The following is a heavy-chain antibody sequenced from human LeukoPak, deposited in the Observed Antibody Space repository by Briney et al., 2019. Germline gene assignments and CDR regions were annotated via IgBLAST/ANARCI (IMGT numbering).Heavy chain of an antibody. CDR3: ARGGFSHYYGSASHDY. CDR2: INHSGGT. CDR1: DGSFSTYY. D-gene: IGHD3-10*01. V-gene: IGHV4-34*01. J-gene: IGHJ4*02. Sequence: SETLSLTCAVYDGSFSTYYWTWVRQPPGRGLDWIGEINHSGGTNISPSLKSRVTISLDTSKNQFSLKLSSVTAADTAVYYCARGGFSHYYGSASHDYWGQGTLVTVSS.